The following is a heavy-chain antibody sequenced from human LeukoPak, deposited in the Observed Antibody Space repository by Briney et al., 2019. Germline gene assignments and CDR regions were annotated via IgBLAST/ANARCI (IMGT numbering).Heavy chain of an antibody. V-gene: IGHV3-48*03. J-gene: IGHJ6*02. CDR1: GFTFSSYA. CDR2: ISSSGSTI. D-gene: IGHD3-3*01. Sequence: RGALRLSCAASGFTFSSYAMSWVRQAPGKGLEWVSYISSSGSTIYYADSVKGRFTISRDNAKNSLYLQMNSLRAEDTAVYYCARYKYYDFWSGYYDVYYYGMDVWGQGTTVTVSS. CDR3: ARYKYYDFWSGYYDVYYYGMDV.